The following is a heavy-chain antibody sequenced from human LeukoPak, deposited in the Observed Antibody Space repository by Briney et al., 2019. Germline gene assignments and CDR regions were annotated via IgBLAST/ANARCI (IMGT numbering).Heavy chain of an antibody. Sequence: GGSLRLSCAASGFAFSSFAMHWVRQAPGKGLEWVSLISYDGITEDYSDSVKGRFTISRDNSKNTLYLQMNSLRAEDTAVYYCARDSYGDANFDSWGQGTLVTVSS. V-gene: IGHV3-30*04. J-gene: IGHJ4*02. CDR1: GFAFSSFA. CDR2: ISYDGITE. CDR3: ARDSYGDANFDS. D-gene: IGHD4-17*01.